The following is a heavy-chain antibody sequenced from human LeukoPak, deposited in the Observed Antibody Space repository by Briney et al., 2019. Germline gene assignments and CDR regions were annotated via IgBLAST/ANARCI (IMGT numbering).Heavy chain of an antibody. V-gene: IGHV4-59*01. D-gene: IGHD3-3*01. CDR2: IYSGGGT. CDR3: AALSPFWSGYYFDH. Sequence: SETLSLTCTVSGASISTYYWTWIRQPPGKGLEWMGYIYSGGGTNYSPSLKSRVTISLDTSKNHFSLKLSSATAADTAVYYCAALSPFWSGYYFDHWGQGTLVTVSS. CDR1: GASISTYY. J-gene: IGHJ4*02.